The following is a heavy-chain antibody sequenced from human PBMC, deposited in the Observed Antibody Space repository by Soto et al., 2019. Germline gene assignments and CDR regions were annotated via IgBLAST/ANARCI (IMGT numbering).Heavy chain of an antibody. CDR2: IYYSGST. CDR1: GGSVSSGSYY. J-gene: IGHJ4*02. Sequence: SETLSLTCTVSGGSVSSGSYYWSWIRQPPGKGLEWIGYIYYSGSTNYNPSLKSRVTISVDTSKNQFSLKLSSVTAADTAVYYCARETTDTDYTLFDYWGQGTLVTVSS. V-gene: IGHV4-61*01. CDR3: ARETTDTDYTLFDY. D-gene: IGHD4-4*01.